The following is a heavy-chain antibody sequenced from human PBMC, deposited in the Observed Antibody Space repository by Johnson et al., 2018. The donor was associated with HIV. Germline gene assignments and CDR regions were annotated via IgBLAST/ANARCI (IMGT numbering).Heavy chain of an antibody. J-gene: IGHJ3*01. CDR2: LKEDERRD. Sequence: EMQLVESGGGLVQPGGSLNPSCEAPESTFRNIWRTGVSRAPGRGLKWLAKLKEDERRDYMVDSLKGRFTISRDNARNSLYLQMDSLRPGDSAVYYCARDGVYSSPHDAFDLWGRGTLVTISS. CDR1: ESTFRNIW. CDR3: ARDGVYSSPHDAFDL. V-gene: IGHV3-7*03. D-gene: IGHD6-13*01.